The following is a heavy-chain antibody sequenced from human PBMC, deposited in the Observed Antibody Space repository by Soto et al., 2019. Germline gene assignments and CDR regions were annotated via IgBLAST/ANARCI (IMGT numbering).Heavy chain of an antibody. J-gene: IGHJ4*02. Sequence: EVQLLESGGGLVQPGGSLRLSCAASGFRFRNYAMFWVRQAPGKGLEWVSAITSGGDRTYFADSVKGRFTISRDNSRNTLYLQINSLRAEDTAVYFCTNGPLIPGDNWGQATLVTVSS. D-gene: IGHD2-21*01. CDR3: TNGPLIPGDN. V-gene: IGHV3-23*01. CDR2: ITSGGDRT. CDR1: GFRFRNYA.